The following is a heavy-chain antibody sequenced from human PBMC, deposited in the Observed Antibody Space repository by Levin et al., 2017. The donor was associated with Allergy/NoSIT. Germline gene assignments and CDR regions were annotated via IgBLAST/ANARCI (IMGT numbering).Heavy chain of an antibody. CDR1: GYSFTSYW. CDR3: ARRDSDGSNSFDY. Sequence: GGSLRLSCQASGYSFTSYWFGWVRQRPGKGLEWMGLIFPSDSDTRVSPSFQGQIIMSVDKSISTAYLQWSSLKAADSAMYYCARRDSDGSNSFDYWGQGTLVTVSS. CDR2: IFPSDSDT. V-gene: IGHV5-51*01. D-gene: IGHD4-23*01. J-gene: IGHJ4*02.